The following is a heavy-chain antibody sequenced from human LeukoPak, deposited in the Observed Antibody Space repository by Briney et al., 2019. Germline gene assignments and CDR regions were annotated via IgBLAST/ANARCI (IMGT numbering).Heavy chain of an antibody. CDR1: GGTFSSYA. Sequence: ASVKVSCEASGGTFSSYAISWVRQAPGQGLEWMGGIIPIFGTANYAQKFQGRVTITADESTSTAYMELSSLRSEDTAVYYCAREPRGDYGVTGNVWGQGTTVTVSS. J-gene: IGHJ6*02. D-gene: IGHD4-17*01. CDR3: AREPRGDYGVTGNV. CDR2: IIPIFGTA. V-gene: IGHV1-69*13.